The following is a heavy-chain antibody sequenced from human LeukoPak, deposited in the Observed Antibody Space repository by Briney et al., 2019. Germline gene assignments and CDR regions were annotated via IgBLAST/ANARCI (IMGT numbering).Heavy chain of an antibody. V-gene: IGHV4-4*02. CDR3: ARAGIYYYGSGSYYNVGYYYMDV. Sequence: SETLSLTCAVSGGSISSSNWWSWVRQPPGKGLEWIGEIYHSGSTNYNPSLKSRVTISVDRSKNQFSLKLSSVTAADTAVYYYARAGIYYYGSGSYYNVGYYYMDVWGKGTTVTVSS. CDR2: IYHSGST. D-gene: IGHD3-10*01. CDR1: GGSISSSNW. J-gene: IGHJ6*03.